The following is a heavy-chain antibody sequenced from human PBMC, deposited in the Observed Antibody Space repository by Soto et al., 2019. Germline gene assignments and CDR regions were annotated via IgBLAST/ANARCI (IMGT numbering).Heavy chain of an antibody. D-gene: IGHD3-9*01. Sequence: PGGSLRLSCVASGFMFDNYAMSWVRQAPGKGLEWVSGIIGSGGSTSYADSVRGRFTISRDNSKNTLSLQLNSLRAEDTAIYYCAKNDWDRGWYYFDYWGQGTLVTVS. CDR1: GFMFDNYA. V-gene: IGHV3-23*01. CDR2: IIGSGGST. CDR3: AKNDWDRGWYYFDY. J-gene: IGHJ4*02.